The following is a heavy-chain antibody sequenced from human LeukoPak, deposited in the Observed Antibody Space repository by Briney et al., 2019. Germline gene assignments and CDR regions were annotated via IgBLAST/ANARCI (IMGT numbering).Heavy chain of an antibody. CDR2: ISSSGSTI. J-gene: IGHJ4*02. Sequence: PGGSLRLSCAASGFTFSDYYMSWIRQAPGKGLEWVSYISSSGSTIYYADSVKGRFTISRDNAKNSLYLQMNSLRAEDTAVYYCARDRGGDYDYVWGSYRPWYFDYWGQGTLVTVSS. D-gene: IGHD3-16*02. CDR3: ARDRGGDYDYVWGSYRPWYFDY. CDR1: GFTFSDYY. V-gene: IGHV3-11*01.